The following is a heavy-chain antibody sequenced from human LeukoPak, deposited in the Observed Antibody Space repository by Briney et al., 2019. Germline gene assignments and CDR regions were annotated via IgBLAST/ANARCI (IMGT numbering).Heavy chain of an antibody. CDR1: GGSISSSSYY. V-gene: IGHV4-39*07. D-gene: IGHD3-9*01. CDR3: ARGRTDYDILTGYYGGYMDV. CDR2: IYYSGST. Sequence: SETLSLTCTVSGGSISSSSYYWGWIRQPPGQGLEWIGSIYYSGSTYYNPSLKSRVTISVDTSKNQFSLKLSSVTAADTAVYYCARGRTDYDILTGYYGGYMDVWGKGTTVTVSS. J-gene: IGHJ6*03.